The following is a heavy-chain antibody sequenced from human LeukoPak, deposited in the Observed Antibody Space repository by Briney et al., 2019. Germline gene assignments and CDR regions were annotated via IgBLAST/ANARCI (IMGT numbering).Heavy chain of an antibody. V-gene: IGHV1-24*01. D-gene: IGHD3-3*01. J-gene: IGHJ6*02. CDR1: GYTLTELS. CDR3: ATESGFWSGYCMDV. CDR2: FDPEDGET. Sequence: ASVKVSCKVSGYTLTELSMHWVRQAPGKGLEWMGGFDPEDGETIYAQKFQGRVTMTEDTSTDTVYMELSSLRSEDTAVYYCATESGFWSGYCMDVWGQGTTVTVSS.